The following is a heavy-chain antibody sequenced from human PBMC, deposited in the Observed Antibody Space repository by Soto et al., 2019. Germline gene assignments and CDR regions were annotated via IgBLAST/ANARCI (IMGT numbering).Heavy chain of an antibody. CDR1: FGSISGVGYY. V-gene: IGHV4-31*03. J-gene: IGHJ6*02. CDR2: IYYSGST. CDR3: ARDSPKRSFWSGLFTRGMDV. D-gene: IGHD3-3*01. Sequence: TLSLTCTVSFGSISGVGYYWSWIRQHPGKVLAWIGYIYYSGSTYYNPSLKSRVTISVDTSKNQFSLKLSSVTAADTAVYYCARDSPKRSFWSGLFTRGMDVWGQGTTVTVSS.